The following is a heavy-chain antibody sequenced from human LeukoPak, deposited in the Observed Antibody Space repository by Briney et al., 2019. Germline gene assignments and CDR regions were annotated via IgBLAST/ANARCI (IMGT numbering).Heavy chain of an antibody. CDR2: INPNNGGT. Sequence: ASVTVSCKASGYTFTGYYMHWVRQAPGQGLEWMGWINPNNGGTNYAQKFQGRVTMTRDTSISTAYMELSRLRSDDTAVYYCARDPGFGSFDPWGQGTLVTVSS. CDR3: ARDPGFGSFDP. D-gene: IGHD3-16*01. J-gene: IGHJ5*02. V-gene: IGHV1-2*02. CDR1: GYTFTGYY.